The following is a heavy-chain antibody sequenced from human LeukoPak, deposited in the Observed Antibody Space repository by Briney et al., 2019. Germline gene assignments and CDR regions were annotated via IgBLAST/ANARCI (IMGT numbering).Heavy chain of an antibody. J-gene: IGHJ4*02. CDR3: ARGAGDSSGYYYPQFDY. V-gene: IGHV4-34*01. D-gene: IGHD3-22*01. Sequence: ESLKISCAASGFTFRIYAMNWIRQPPGKGLEWIGEINHSGSTNYNPSLKSRVTISVDTSKNQFSLKVRSVTAADTAVYYCARGAGDSSGYYYPQFDYWGQGTLVTVSS. CDR2: INHSGST. CDR1: GFTFRIYA.